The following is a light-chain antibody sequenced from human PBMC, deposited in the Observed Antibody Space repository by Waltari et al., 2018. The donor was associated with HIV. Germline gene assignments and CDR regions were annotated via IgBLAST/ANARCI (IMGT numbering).Light chain of an antibody. V-gene: IGLV2-23*02. CDR3: NSYATGSAWV. CDR2: EVT. Sequence: QSALTQPASVSGSPGQSITISCTGTSSDVGSYNLVSWYQQHPGKAPKLMIYEVTKRPSVVSNRFSGSKSGNTASLTISGLQAEDEADYYCNSYATGSAWVFGGGTKLTVL. J-gene: IGLJ3*02. CDR1: SSDVGSYNL.